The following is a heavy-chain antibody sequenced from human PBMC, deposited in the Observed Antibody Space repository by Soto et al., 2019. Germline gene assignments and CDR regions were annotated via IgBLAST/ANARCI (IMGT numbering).Heavy chain of an antibody. J-gene: IGHJ2*01. V-gene: IGHV3-53*02. CDR3: ARSSRGGNAGYFNL. Sequence: EVQLVETGGGLIQPGGSLRLSCAVSGFSVGSNYMSWVRQAPGKGLEWVSVIYSGGTTHDADSVKGRFTTSRDNSKNMLYLQMNSLRVEDTAVYYCARSSRGGNAGYFNLWGRGTLVTVSS. D-gene: IGHD2-15*01. CDR2: IYSGGTT. CDR1: GFSVGSNY.